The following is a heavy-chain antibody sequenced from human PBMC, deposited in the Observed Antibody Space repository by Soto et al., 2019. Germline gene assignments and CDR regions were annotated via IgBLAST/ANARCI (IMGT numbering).Heavy chain of an antibody. CDR2: ISGSGGST. J-gene: IGHJ6*02. CDR1: GFTFSSYA. D-gene: IGHD3-9*01. V-gene: IGHV3-23*01. Sequence: PGGSLRLSCAASGFTFSSYAMSWVRQAPGKGLEWVSAISGSGGSTYYADSVKGRFTISRDNSKNTLYLQMNSLRAEDTALYYCAKNVWGITIFGGMDVWGQGITVTVSS. CDR3: AKNVWGITIFGGMDV.